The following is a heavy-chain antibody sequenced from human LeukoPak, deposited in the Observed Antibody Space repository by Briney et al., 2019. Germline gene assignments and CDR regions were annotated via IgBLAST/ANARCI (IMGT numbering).Heavy chain of an antibody. V-gene: IGHV4-59*01. J-gene: IGHJ4*02. D-gene: IGHD5-18*01. CDR3: ARVSVSGYSCALDF. CDR1: GGSISSYY. Sequence: PSETLSLTCTVSGGSISSYYWSWIRQPPGKGLEWIGYMYYSGSTNYNPSLKSRVTMSVDTSKNQFSLKLSSVTAADTAVYYCARVSVSGYSCALDFWGQGTLVTVSS. CDR2: MYYSGST.